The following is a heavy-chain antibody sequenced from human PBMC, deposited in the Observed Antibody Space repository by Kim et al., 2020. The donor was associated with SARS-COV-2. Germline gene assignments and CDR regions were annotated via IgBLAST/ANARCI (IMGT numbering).Heavy chain of an antibody. V-gene: IGHV1-3*01. J-gene: IGHJ4*02. D-gene: IGHD6-13*01. CDR3: APTHYSSSWYYFDY. Sequence: SQKFQGRVTITRDTSASTAYMELSSLRSEDTALYFCAPTHYSSSWYYFDYWGQGTLVTVSS.